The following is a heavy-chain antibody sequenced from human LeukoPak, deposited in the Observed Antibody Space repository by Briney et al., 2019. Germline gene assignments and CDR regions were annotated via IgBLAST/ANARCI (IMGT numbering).Heavy chain of an antibody. CDR2: INWNGGST. D-gene: IGHD3-22*01. CDR3: ARGYYYDSSGYYYVVPFDY. Sequence: RSGGSLRLSCAASGFTFDDYGMSWVRQAPGKGLEWVSGINWNGGSTGYADTVKSRFTISRDKAKTYLYLQMNSLRAEDTALYYCARGYYYDSSGYYYVVPFDYWGQGNLVTVSS. CDR1: GFTFDDYG. J-gene: IGHJ4*02. V-gene: IGHV3-20*04.